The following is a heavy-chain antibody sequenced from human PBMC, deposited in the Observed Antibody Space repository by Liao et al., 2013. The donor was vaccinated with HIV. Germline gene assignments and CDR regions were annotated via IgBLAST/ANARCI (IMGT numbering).Heavy chain of an antibody. CDR1: GDSITSHD. CDR3: ARFTRYSSPSDAFDI. V-gene: IGHV4-59*11. Sequence: QVQLQESGPGLVKPSETLSLTCNVSGDSITSHDWSWIRQPPGKGLEWIGYMYYSGTTSSNPSLQSRVTLSVDTFTNQFFLKLTSVTAADTAVYYCARFTRYSSPSDAFDIWGQGTLVTVSS. CDR2: MYYSGTT. J-gene: IGHJ3*02. D-gene: IGHD6-13*01.